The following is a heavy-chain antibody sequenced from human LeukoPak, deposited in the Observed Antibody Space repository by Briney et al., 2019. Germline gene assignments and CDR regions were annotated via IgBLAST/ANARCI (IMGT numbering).Heavy chain of an antibody. V-gene: IGHV1-3*01. Sequence: ASVKVSCKASGYTFTSYAMHWVRQAPGQRLEWMGWINAGNGNTKYSQKFQGRVTITRDTSASTAYMELGSLRSEDTAVYYCARAIGGSYYRFYFDYWGQGTLVTVSS. D-gene: IGHD1-26*01. CDR1: GYTFTSYA. J-gene: IGHJ4*02. CDR2: INAGNGNT. CDR3: ARAIGGSYYRFYFDY.